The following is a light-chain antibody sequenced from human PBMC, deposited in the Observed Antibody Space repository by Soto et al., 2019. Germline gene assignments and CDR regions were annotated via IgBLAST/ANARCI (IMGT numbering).Light chain of an antibody. CDR1: QTISSW. CDR3: QHYNSYSES. CDR2: KAS. J-gene: IGKJ1*01. V-gene: IGKV1-5*03. Sequence: DIQMTQSPSTLSGSVGDRVTITCRASQTISSWLAWYQQKPGKAPKLLIYKASTLKSGVPSRFSGSGSGTEFTLTISSLQPDDFATSYGQHYNSYSESCGQGTKVELK.